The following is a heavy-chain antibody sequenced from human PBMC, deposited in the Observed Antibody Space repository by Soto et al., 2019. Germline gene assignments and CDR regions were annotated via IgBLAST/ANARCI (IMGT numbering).Heavy chain of an antibody. D-gene: IGHD4-4*01. CDR1: GYTFTSYD. J-gene: IGHJ6*03. CDR2: MNPNSGNT. CDR3: ARGLYSNYFHYYYYYYMDV. Sequence: ASVKVSCKASGYTFTSYDINWVRQATGQGLEWMGWMNPNSGNTGYAQKFQGRVTMTRNTSISTAYMELSSLRSEDTAVYYCARGLYSNYFHYYYYYYMDVWGKGTTVTVSS. V-gene: IGHV1-8*01.